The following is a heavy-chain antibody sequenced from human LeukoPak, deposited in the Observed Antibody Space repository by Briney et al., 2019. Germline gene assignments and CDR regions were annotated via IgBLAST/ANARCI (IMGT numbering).Heavy chain of an antibody. CDR3: AKGFVVVVSSTQSSWFDP. V-gene: IGHV3-7*03. D-gene: IGHD2-15*01. CDR2: IKQDGSEK. Sequence: GGSLRLSCAASGFTFSSYWMSWVRQAPGKGLEWVANIKQDGSEKYYVDSVKGRFTISRDNSKSTLYLQMNSLRAEDTAVYYCAKGFVVVVSSTQSSWFDPWGQGTLVTVSS. CDR1: GFTFSSYW. J-gene: IGHJ5*02.